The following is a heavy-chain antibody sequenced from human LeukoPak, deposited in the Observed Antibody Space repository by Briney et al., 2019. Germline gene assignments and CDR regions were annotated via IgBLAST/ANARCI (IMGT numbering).Heavy chain of an antibody. CDR1: GGSFSGYY. D-gene: IGHD6-13*01. CDR3: ARGLYSSSWPLDY. J-gene: IGHJ4*02. V-gene: IGHV4-34*01. CDR2: INHSGST. Sequence: PSETLSLTCAVYGGSFSGYYWSWIRQPPGKGLEWIGEINHSGSTNYNPSLKSRVTISVDTSKNQFPLKLSSVTAADTAVYYCARGLYSSSWPLDYWGQGTLVTVSS.